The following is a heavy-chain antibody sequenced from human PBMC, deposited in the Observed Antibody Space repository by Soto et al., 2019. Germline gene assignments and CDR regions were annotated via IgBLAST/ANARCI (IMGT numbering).Heavy chain of an antibody. CDR2: IYHSGST. D-gene: IGHD4-17*01. CDR3: ARRMTTVTTLDY. V-gene: IGHV4-30-2*01. Sequence: QLQLQESGSGLVKPSQTLSLTCGVSGGSTSSGGYSWSWIRQPPGKGLEWIGYIYHSGSTYYNPSLKSRVTISEDRSKNHFSLKLSSVTAADTAVYYCARRMTTVTTLDYWGQGTLVTVSS. J-gene: IGHJ4*02. CDR1: GGSTSSGGYS.